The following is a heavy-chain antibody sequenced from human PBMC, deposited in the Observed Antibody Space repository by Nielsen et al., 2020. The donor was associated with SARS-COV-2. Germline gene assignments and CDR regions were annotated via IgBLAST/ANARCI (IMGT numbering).Heavy chain of an antibody. D-gene: IGHD2-2*01. J-gene: IGHJ4*02. Sequence: SETLSLTCAVYGGSFSGYYWSWIRQPPGKGLEWIGEINHSGSTNYNPSLKSRVTISVDTSKNQLSLKLSSVTAADTAVYYCARGQYCSSTSCSSNFDYWGQGTLVTVSS. CDR2: INHSGST. CDR3: ARGQYCSSTSCSSNFDY. V-gene: IGHV4-34*01. CDR1: GGSFSGYY.